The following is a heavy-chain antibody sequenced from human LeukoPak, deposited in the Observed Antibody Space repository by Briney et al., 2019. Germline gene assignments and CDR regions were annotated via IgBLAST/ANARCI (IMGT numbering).Heavy chain of an antibody. J-gene: IGHJ6*02. CDR3: ARDPDYYYGMDV. CDR2: INPNSGGT. Sequence: GASVKVSCKASGYTFTSYYMHWVRQAPGQGLEWMGWINPNSGGTNYAQKFQGRVTMTRDTSISTAYMELSRLRSDDTAVYYCARDPDYYYGMDVWGQGTTVTVSS. V-gene: IGHV1-2*02. CDR1: GYTFTSYY.